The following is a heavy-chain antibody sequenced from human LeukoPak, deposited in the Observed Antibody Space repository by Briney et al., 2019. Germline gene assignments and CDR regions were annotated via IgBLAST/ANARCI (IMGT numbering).Heavy chain of an antibody. V-gene: IGHV4-39*01. D-gene: IGHD3-22*01. Sequence: SETLSLTSTVSGGSISSSSYYWGWIRQPPGKGLEWIGSIYYSGSTYYNPSLKSRVTISVDTSKNQFSLNLSSVTAADTAVYYCARLYYDSSGYNQICYFDYWGQGTLVTVSS. J-gene: IGHJ4*02. CDR2: IYYSGST. CDR1: GGSISSSSYY. CDR3: ARLYYDSSGYNQICYFDY.